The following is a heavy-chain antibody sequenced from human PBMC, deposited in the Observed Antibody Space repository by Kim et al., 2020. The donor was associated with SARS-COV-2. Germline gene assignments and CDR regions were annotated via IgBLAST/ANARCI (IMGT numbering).Heavy chain of an antibody. J-gene: IGHJ3*02. CDR3: AGNPDYTLGAFDI. V-gene: IGHV4-39*01. CDR2: IYYSGST. Sequence: SETLSLTCTVSGGSISSSSYYWGWIRQPPGKGLEWIGSIYYSGSTYYNPSLKSRVTISVDTSKNQFSLKLSSVTAADTAVYYCAGNPDYTLGAFDIWGQGTMVTVSS. CDR1: GGSISSSSYY. D-gene: IGHD2-2*02.